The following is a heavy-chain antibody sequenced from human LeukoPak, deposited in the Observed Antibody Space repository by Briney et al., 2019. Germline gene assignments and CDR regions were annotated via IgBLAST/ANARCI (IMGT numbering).Heavy chain of an antibody. CDR2: ISSSSSYI. Sequence: GGSLRLSCAASGFTFSSYTMNWVRQAPGKGLEWVSSISSSSSYIYYADSVKGRFTVSRDNAKNSLYLQMNSLRAEDTAVYYCARLPDDYGDYKYFQHWGQGTLVTVSS. CDR1: GFTFSSYT. CDR3: ARLPDDYGDYKYFQH. V-gene: IGHV3-21*01. D-gene: IGHD4-17*01. J-gene: IGHJ1*01.